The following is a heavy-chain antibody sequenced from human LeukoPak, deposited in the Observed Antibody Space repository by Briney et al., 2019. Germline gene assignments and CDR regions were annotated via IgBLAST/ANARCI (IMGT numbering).Heavy chain of an antibody. J-gene: IGHJ4*02. CDR1: GYTFTSYY. CDR3: ARGAVGYSSSWYPDFDY. Sequence: ASVKVSCKASGYTFTSYYMHWVRQAPGQGLEWMGIINPSGGSTSYAQKFQGRVTMTRDMSTSTVYMELSSLRSEDTAVYYCARGAVGYSSSWYPDFDYWGQGTLVTVSS. CDR2: INPSGGST. D-gene: IGHD6-13*01. V-gene: IGHV1-46*01.